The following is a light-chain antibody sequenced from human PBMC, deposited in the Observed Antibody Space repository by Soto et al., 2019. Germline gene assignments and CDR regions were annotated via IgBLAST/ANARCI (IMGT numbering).Light chain of an antibody. CDR2: EVS. CDR3: SSYAGSNNFV. Sequence: QSVLTQPPSASGSPGQSVTISCSGTSSDVGGYNYVSWHQQHPGKALKLMIYEVSKRPSGVPDRFSGSKSGNTASLIVSGLQAEDEADYYCSSYAGSNNFVFGTGTKVTV. V-gene: IGLV2-8*01. CDR1: SSDVGGYNY. J-gene: IGLJ1*01.